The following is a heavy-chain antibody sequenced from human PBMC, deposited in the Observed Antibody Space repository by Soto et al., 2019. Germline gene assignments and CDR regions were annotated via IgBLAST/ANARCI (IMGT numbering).Heavy chain of an antibody. CDR2: VAYDGSKT. CDR3: ARWVGGSMYDNSGKYDS. D-gene: IGHD3-22*01. J-gene: IGHJ5*01. Sequence: QVQLVESGGGVVQPGRYLRLTCAASGFTISSNGMHWVRQAPGKGLEWVALVAYDGSKTYYGDSVRGRFTISRDNSENTLYLQMNSLRAEDTAVYYCARWVGGSMYDNSGKYDSWGQGTLVTVSS. CDR1: GFTISSNG. V-gene: IGHV3-30*03.